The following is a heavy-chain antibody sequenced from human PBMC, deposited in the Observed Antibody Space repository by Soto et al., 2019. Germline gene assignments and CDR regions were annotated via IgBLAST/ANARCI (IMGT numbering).Heavy chain of an antibody. Sequence: GSLRLSCAASGFTFSSYGMHWVRQAPGKRLEWVAVISYDGSNKYYADSVKGRFTISRDNSKNTLYLQMNSLRAEDTAVYYFAREGRITMIVVVITHYGMDVWGQGTTVTVSS. V-gene: IGHV3-30*03. CDR1: GFTFSSYG. D-gene: IGHD3-22*01. CDR3: AREGRITMIVVVITHYGMDV. J-gene: IGHJ6*02. CDR2: ISYDGSNK.